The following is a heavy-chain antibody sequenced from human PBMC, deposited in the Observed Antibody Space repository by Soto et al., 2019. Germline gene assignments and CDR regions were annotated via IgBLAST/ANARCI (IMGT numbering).Heavy chain of an antibody. CDR2: IYPTDSQT. J-gene: IGHJ5*02. CDR1: GYSLSTYW. D-gene: IGHD4-17*01. Sequence: PADSLQISCKGSGYSLSTYWIAWVRQMPGKGLASMGIIYPTDSQTRDSPSFQGQVTISADKSISTTYLQWTSLKASDTAIYYCARHGCYGDYASNYFDPWGQGTLVTVS. CDR3: ARHGCYGDYASNYFDP. V-gene: IGHV5-51*01.